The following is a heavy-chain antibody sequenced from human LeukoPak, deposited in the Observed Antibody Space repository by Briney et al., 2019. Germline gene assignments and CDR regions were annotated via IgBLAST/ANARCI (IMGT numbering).Heavy chain of an antibody. Sequence: SETLSLTCTVSSGSISSGSYHWSWIRQPAGKGLEWIGRIYTSGSTNYNPSLKSRVTMSVDTSKNQFSLKLSSVTAADTAVYYCAREKGDYGDLDYWGQGTLVTVSS. J-gene: IGHJ4*02. V-gene: IGHV4-61*02. D-gene: IGHD4-17*01. CDR3: AREKGDYGDLDY. CDR1: SGSISSGSYH. CDR2: IYTSGST.